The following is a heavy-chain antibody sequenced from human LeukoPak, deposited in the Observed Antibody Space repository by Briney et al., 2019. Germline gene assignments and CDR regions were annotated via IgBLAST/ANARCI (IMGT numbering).Heavy chain of an antibody. V-gene: IGHV4-34*01. J-gene: IGHJ5*02. CDR2: INHSGST. CDR1: GASVSGSPYY. CDR3: ARGGRYGSGSYSWFDP. D-gene: IGHD3-10*01. Sequence: SETLSLTCTVSGASVSGSPYYWNWIRQLPGKGLEWIGEINHSGSTNYNPSLKSRVTISVDTSKNQFSLKLSSVTAADTAVYYCARGGRYGSGSYSWFDPWGQGTLVTVSS.